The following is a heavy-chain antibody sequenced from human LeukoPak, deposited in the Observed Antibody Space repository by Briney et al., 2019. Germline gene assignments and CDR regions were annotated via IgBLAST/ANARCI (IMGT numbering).Heavy chain of an antibody. V-gene: IGHV3-48*01. CDR3: ARAAGYDFWNYYYYYMDV. CDR2: ISSSSTI. D-gene: IGHD3-3*01. CDR1: GFTFSSYS. Sequence: GGSLRLSCAASGFTFSSYSMNWVRQAPGKGLEWVSYISSSSTIYYADSVKGRFTISRDNAKNSLYLQMNSLRAEDTAVYYCARAAGYDFWNYYYYYMDVWGKGTTVTVSS. J-gene: IGHJ6*03.